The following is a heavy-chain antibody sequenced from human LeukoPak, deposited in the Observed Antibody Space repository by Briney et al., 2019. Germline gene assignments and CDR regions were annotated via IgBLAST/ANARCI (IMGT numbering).Heavy chain of an antibody. CDR1: GLTFNNYA. J-gene: IGHJ5*01. Sequence: GGSLRLSCAASGLTFNNYALTWIRQAPGKGLEWVSSISGRGGNTYYADSVKGRFTISRDDSKNTLFLQMNSLRAEVTAVYYCATGYSDSLRSPLDSWGQGTLVTVSS. V-gene: IGHV3-23*01. CDR2: ISGRGGNT. CDR3: ATGYSDSLRSPLDS. D-gene: IGHD3-22*01.